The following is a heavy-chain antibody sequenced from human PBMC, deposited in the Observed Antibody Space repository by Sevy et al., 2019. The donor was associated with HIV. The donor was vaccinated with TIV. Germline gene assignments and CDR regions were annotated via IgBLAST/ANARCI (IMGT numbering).Heavy chain of an antibody. CDR1: GFTFGSNA. J-gene: IGHJ4*02. CDR3: ARDPRTTVTIRGYFDY. V-gene: IGHV3-30*04. CDR2: ISHDGRNK. Sequence: GESLKISCAASGFTFGSNAMHWVRQAPGKGLVWVALISHDGRNKYYADSVRGRFTISRDNSKSTLFLQMNSLRADDTAVYYCARDPRTTVTIRGYFDYWGQGTLVTVSS. D-gene: IGHD4-17*01.